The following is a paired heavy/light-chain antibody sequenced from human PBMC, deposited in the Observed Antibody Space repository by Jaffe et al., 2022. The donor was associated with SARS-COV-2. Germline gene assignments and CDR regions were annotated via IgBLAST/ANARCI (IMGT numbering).Light chain of an antibody. J-gene: IGKJ1*01. V-gene: IGKV1-39*01. CDR3: QQTYSFPQGT. CDR2: AAS. CDR1: QSITSY. Sequence: DVQMTQSPSSLSASIGDRVTITCRASQSITSYLNWYQKKPGKAPNLLIYAASSLHSGVPSRFSGSGSGTDFTLTISSLQPEDFATYYCQQTYSFPQGTFGQGTKVEIK.
Heavy chain of an antibody. CDR2: ISTSGSTI. V-gene: IGHV3-11*01. CDR1: GFTFSDYY. D-gene: IGHD3-22*01. J-gene: IGHJ4*02. CDR3: ARGYDGSGYSVFDF. Sequence: QVQLVESGGGLVKPGGSLRLSCAASGFTFSDYYMNWIRQAPGKGLEWVSFISTSGSTIYHADSVKGRFTVSRDNAKNSLYLQMNSLRAEDTAVYYCARGYDGSGYSVFDFWGQGTLVTVSS.